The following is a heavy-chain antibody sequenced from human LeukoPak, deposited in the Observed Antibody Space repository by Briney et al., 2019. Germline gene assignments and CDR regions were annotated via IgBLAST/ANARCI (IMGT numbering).Heavy chain of an antibody. J-gene: IGHJ6*03. CDR2: INHSGST. CDR1: GGSISGYY. Sequence: KPSETLSLTCTVSGGSISGYYWSWIRQPPGKGLEWIGEINHSGSTNYNPSLKSRVTISVDTSKNQFSLKLSSVTAADTAVYYCARGVADYYYYMDVWGKGTTVTVSS. CDR3: ARGVADYYYYMDV. V-gene: IGHV4-34*01. D-gene: IGHD2-15*01.